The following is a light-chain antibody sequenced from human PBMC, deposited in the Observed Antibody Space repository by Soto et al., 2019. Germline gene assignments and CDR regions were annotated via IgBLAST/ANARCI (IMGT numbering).Light chain of an antibody. V-gene: IGLV2-8*01. Sequence: QSALTQPASVSGSPGQSITISCTGTSSDVGGYKYVSWYQQHPGKAPKVMIYEVSKRPSGVPDRFSGSKSGNTASLTVSGLQAEDEADYYCSSYTGSNNLGFGGGTKLTVL. CDR1: SSDVGGYKY. CDR3: SSYTGSNNLG. CDR2: EVS. J-gene: IGLJ3*02.